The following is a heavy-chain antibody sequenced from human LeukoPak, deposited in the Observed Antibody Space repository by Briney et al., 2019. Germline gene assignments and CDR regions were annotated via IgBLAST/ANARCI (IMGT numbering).Heavy chain of an antibody. J-gene: IGHJ4*02. D-gene: IGHD3-3*01. CDR1: GFTFSNAW. Sequence: GGSLRLSCAASGFTFSNAWMSWVRQAPGKGLEWVGRIKSKTDGGTTDYAAPVKGRFTISRDDSKNTLYLQMNSLKTEDTAVYYCTTDPIQYYDFRSGYRSSFDYWGQGTLVTVSS. CDR2: IKSKTDGGTT. V-gene: IGHV3-15*01. CDR3: TTDPIQYYDFRSGYRSSFDY.